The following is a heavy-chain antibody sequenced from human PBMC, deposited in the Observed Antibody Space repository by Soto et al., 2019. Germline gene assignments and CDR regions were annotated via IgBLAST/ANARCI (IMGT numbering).Heavy chain of an antibody. CDR2: ISYDGDNK. J-gene: IGHJ5*02. CDR3: ARASYFSDKTAYYAKSYKWFDP. D-gene: IGHD3-9*01. Sequence: QVQLVESGGGVVQSGRSLRLSCAASGFTFSGSEMHWVRQAPGKGLEWVAFISYDGDNKYYADSVKGRFTVSRDNSRNTLHLQMDSLRPEDTAVYYCARASYFSDKTAYYAKSYKWFDPWGQGTLLTVSS. CDR1: GFTFSGSE. V-gene: IGHV3-30-3*01.